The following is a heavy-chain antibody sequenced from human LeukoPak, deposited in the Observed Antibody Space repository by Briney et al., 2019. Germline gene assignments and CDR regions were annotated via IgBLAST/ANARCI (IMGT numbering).Heavy chain of an antibody. CDR2: ISYDGSNK. D-gene: IGHD2-2*01. CDR3: AREVIVVVPAATPYYYGMDV. Sequence: GSLGLSCSASGFTFSSYSMHWVRQAPGKGLEWVAVISYDGSNKYYADSVKGRFTISRDNSKNTLYLQMNSLRAEDTAVYYCAREVIVVVPAATPYYYGMDVWGQGTTVTVSS. CDR1: GFTFSSYS. J-gene: IGHJ6*02. V-gene: IGHV3-30-3*01.